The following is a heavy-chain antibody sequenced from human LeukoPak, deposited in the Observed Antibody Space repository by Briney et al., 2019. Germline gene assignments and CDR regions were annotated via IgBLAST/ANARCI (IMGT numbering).Heavy chain of an antibody. J-gene: IGHJ4*02. CDR1: DGSVSSGSYY. CDR2: IYYSGST. D-gene: IGHD2-2*01. V-gene: IGHV4-61*01. CDR3: ARVRCSSSSCYPDY. Sequence: PSETLSLTCTVSDGSVSSGSYYWSWIRQPPGKGLEWIGYIYYSGSTNYNPSLKSRVTISVDTSKNQFSLKLSSVTAADTAVYYCARVRCSSSSCYPDYWGQGTLVTVSS.